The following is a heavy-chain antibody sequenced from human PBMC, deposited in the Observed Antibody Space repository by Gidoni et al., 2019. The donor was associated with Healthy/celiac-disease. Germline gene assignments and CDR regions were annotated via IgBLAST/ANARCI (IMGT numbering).Heavy chain of an antibody. D-gene: IGHD3-22*01. CDR3: TRVWAGYDSSGFDY. Sequence: EVQLVESGGGLVKPGRSLRLSCTASGFTFGDYAMSWFRQAPGKGLEWVGFIRSKAYGGTTEYAASVKGRFTISRDESKSIAYLQMNSLKTEDTAVYYCTRVWAGYDSSGFDYWGQGTLVTVSS. J-gene: IGHJ4*02. CDR2: IRSKAYGGTT. CDR1: GFTFGDYA. V-gene: IGHV3-49*05.